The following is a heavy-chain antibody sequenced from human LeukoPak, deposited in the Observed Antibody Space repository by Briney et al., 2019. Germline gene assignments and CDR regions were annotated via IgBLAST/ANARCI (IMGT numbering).Heavy chain of an antibody. J-gene: IGHJ3*02. CDR3: AKPRRYCSSTSCSHDAFDI. CDR2: ISYDGSNK. CDR1: GFTFSSYG. Sequence: GGSLRLSCAASGFTFSSYGMHWVRQAPGKGLEWVAVISYDGSNKYYADSVKGRFTISRDNSKNTLYLQMNSLRAEDTAVYYCAKPRRYCSSTSCSHDAFDIWGQGTMVTVSS. V-gene: IGHV3-30*18. D-gene: IGHD2-2*01.